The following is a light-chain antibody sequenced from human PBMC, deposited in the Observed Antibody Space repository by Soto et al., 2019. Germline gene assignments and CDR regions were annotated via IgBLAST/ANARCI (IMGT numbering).Light chain of an antibody. CDR1: QSISSY. V-gene: IGKV1-39*01. CDR2: AAS. Sequence: DIQTTQSPSSLSASVGDRVTITCRASQSISSYLNWYQQKPGKAPKLLIYAASSLQSGVPSRFSGSGSGTDFTLTISSLQPEDFATYYCQQSYSTLLFTFGPGTKVDIK. CDR3: QQSYSTLLFT. J-gene: IGKJ3*01.